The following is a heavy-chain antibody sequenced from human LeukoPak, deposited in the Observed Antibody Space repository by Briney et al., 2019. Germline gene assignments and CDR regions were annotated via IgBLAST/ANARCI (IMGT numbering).Heavy chain of an antibody. CDR2: IHSTGNS. D-gene: IGHD2-15*01. CDR3: EKDSHLDV. CDR1: GGSISGTDLY. J-gene: IGHJ6*02. V-gene: IGHV4-39*01. Sequence: PSETLSLTCTVSGGSISGTDLYWGWIRQLPGKGLEWIGNIHSTGNSFCNPSLKSRVTISIDTSKNQFSLKLSSVSAADTAVYYCEKDSHLDVWGHGTAVTVSS.